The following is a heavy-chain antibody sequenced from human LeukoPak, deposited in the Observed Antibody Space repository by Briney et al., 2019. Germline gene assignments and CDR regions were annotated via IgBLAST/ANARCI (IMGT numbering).Heavy chain of an antibody. CDR1: GYTFTGYY. CDR3: ARGDAQSTIFGVVILNFDY. Sequence: ASVKVSCKASGYTFTGYYMHWVRQAPGQGLEWMGWINPNSGGTNYAQKFQGRVTMTRDTSISTAYMELSRLRSDDTAVYYCARGDAQSTIFGVVILNFDYWGQGTLVTVSS. D-gene: IGHD3-3*01. J-gene: IGHJ4*02. V-gene: IGHV1-2*02. CDR2: INPNSGGT.